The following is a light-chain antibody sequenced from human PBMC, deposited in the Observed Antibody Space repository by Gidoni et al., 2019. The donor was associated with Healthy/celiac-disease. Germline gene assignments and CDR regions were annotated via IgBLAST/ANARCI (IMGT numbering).Light chain of an antibody. CDR1: QSVSSY. CDR3: QQRSNGPPLT. CDR2: DAS. Sequence: EIVLTQSPATLSLSPGERATLACRASQSVSSYLAWYQQKPGQAPRLLIYDASTTATGIPARFSGSGSGTDFTLTISSLEPEDFAVYYCQQRSNGPPLTCGGGTKVEIK. J-gene: IGKJ4*01. V-gene: IGKV3-11*01.